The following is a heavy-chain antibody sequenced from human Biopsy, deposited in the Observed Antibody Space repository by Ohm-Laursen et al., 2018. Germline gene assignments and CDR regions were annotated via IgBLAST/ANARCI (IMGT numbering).Heavy chain of an antibody. CDR2: VFHSGIT. CDR3: ARHPTGFWFDP. J-gene: IGHJ5*02. V-gene: IGHV4-39*01. Sequence: GTLSLTCTVSGGSVSSNVHYWAWIRQPPGKGLECIGTVFHSGITFYNPSLKSPVTISIDTPKNQFSLNLSSVTAADTAVYYCARHPTGFWFDPWGQGTLVTVSS. CDR1: GGSVSSNVHY.